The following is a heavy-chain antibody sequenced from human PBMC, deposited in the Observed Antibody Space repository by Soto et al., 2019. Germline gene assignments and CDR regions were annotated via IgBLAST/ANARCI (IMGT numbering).Heavy chain of an antibody. CDR2: ISGRGGRA. V-gene: IGHV3-23*01. D-gene: IGHD6-19*01. J-gene: IGHJ4*02. Sequence: PGGSLRLSCAASGFSFSSYALNWVRQAPGKGLEWVSTISGRGGRAYYADSVKGRFTISRDNSKNALYLQLDSLGAEDTAVYYCAKDRSQGAVAGTSDFDYWGQGTLVTVS. CDR3: AKDRSQGAVAGTSDFDY. CDR1: GFSFSSYA.